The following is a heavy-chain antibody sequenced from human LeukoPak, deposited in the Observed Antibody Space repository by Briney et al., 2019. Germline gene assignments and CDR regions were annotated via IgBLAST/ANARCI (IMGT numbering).Heavy chain of an antibody. Sequence: ASVKVSCKASGYTFTGYYMHWVRQAPGQGLEWMGWINPNSGDTNYAQKFQGRVTMTRDTSISTAYMELSRLRSDDTAVYYCAREVRCSGGSCYEAFDYWGQGTLVTVSS. J-gene: IGHJ4*02. CDR3: AREVRCSGGSCYEAFDY. V-gene: IGHV1-2*02. D-gene: IGHD2-15*01. CDR1: GYTFTGYY. CDR2: INPNSGDT.